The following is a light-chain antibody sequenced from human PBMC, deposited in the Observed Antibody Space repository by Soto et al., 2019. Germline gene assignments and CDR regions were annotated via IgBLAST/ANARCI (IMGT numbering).Light chain of an antibody. V-gene: IGKV3-15*01. CDR3: QQYNNWWT. J-gene: IGKJ1*01. CDR1: QSVSSN. CDR2: GAS. Sequence: EIVMTQSPATLSVSPGERATLSCRASQSVSSNLAWYQQKPGQAPRLLFYGASTRATGIPARFSGSGSGTEFTLTISSLQSEYFAVYYCQQYNNWWTFGQGTKVEIK.